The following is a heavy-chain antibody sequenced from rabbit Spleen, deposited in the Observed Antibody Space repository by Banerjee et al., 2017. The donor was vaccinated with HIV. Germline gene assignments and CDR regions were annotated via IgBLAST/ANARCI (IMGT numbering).Heavy chain of an antibody. CDR2: IYTGYSGTT. V-gene: IGHV1S45*01. CDR3: ASGPSVSFYYDF. D-gene: IGHD1-1*01. J-gene: IGHJ6*01. Sequence: QEQLVEYGGDLVQPEGSLTLTCKASGLDFSSSYWICWVRQAPGKGLEWIACIYTGYSGTTYYASWAKGRFTISKTSSTTVTLQMTSLTVADTATYFCASGPSVSFYYDFCGQGTLVTVS. CDR1: GLDFSSSYW.